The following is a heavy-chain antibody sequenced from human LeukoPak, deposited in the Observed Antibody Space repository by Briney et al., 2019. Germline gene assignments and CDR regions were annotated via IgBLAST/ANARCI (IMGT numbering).Heavy chain of an antibody. J-gene: IGHJ4*02. CDR3: ARDLSYYDSSGYAFDY. Sequence: SETLSLTCTVSGGSISSYYWSWIRQPAGKGLEWIGRIYTSGSTNYNPSLKSQVTMSVDTSKNQFSLKLSSVTAADTAVYYCARDLSYYDSSGYAFDYWGQGTLVTVSS. CDR1: GGSISSYY. D-gene: IGHD3-22*01. V-gene: IGHV4-4*07. CDR2: IYTSGST.